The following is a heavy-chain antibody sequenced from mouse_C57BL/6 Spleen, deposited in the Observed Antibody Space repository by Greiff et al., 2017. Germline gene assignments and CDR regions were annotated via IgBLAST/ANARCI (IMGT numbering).Heavy chain of an antibody. J-gene: IGHJ3*01. CDR3: ARVVGNWFAY. CDR1: GYTFTSYW. V-gene: IGHV1-69*01. CDR2: IDPSDSYT. Sequence: QVQLKQPGAELVMPGASVKLSCKASGYTFTSYWMHWVKQRPGQGLEWIGEIDPSDSYTNYNQKFKGKSTLTVDKSSSTAYMQLSSLTSEDAAVYYCARVVGNWFAYWGQGTLVTVSA. D-gene: IGHD1-1*02.